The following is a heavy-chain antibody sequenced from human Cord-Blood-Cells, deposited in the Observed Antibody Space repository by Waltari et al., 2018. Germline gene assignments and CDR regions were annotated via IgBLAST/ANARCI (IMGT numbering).Heavy chain of an antibody. CDR2: INHSGST. Sequence: QVQLQQWGAGLLKPSETLSLTCAVYGGSFSGYYWSWIRHPPGKGLEWIGEINHSGSTNYNPSLTRRVTISVDTSKNQFSRKLSSVTAADTAVYYCARPLPGDDAFDIWGQGTMVTVSS. CDR3: ARPLPGDDAFDI. D-gene: IGHD7-27*01. J-gene: IGHJ3*02. V-gene: IGHV4-34*01. CDR1: GGSFSGYY.